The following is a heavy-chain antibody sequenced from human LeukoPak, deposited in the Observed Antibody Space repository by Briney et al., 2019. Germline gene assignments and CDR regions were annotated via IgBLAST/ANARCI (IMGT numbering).Heavy chain of an antibody. J-gene: IGHJ5*02. CDR1: GYSFTSYW. CDR2: IYPGDSDT. V-gene: IGHV5-51*01. CDR3: ARQSSYDFWCGYYANWLDR. D-gene: IGHD3-3*01. Sequence: GESLKISCKGSGYSFTSYWIGWAGQMPGKGLEWMGLIYPGDSDTRYSPSFQGQVTISADKSISTAYLQWSSLKASDTAMYSFARQSSYDFWCGYYANWLDRWGQGTLVTDSS.